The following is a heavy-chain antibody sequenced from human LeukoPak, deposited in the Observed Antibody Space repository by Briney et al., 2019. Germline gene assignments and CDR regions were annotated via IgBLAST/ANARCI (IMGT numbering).Heavy chain of an antibody. CDR3: ARWGDDSSGYHDY. D-gene: IGHD3-22*01. Sequence: SETLSLTCTVSGGSISSGGYYWSWIRQHPRKGLEWIGYIYYSGSTYYNPSLKSRVTISVDTSKNQFSLKLSSVTAADTAVYYCARWGDDSSGYHDYWGQGTLVTVSS. J-gene: IGHJ4*02. CDR2: IYYSGST. CDR1: GGSISSGGYY. V-gene: IGHV4-31*03.